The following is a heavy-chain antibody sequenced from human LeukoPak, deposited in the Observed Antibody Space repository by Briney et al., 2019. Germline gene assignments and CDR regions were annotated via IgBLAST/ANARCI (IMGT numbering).Heavy chain of an antibody. CDR2: IRYDGSNK. CDR1: GFTFSSYG. V-gene: IGHV3-30*02. CDR3: AKTPIRIRFYYYYYMDV. J-gene: IGHJ6*03. Sequence: PGGSLRLSCAASGFTFSSYGMHWVRQAPGKGLEWVAFIRYDGSNKYYADSVKGRFTISRDNSKNTLYLQMNSLRAEDTAVYYCAKTPIRIRFYYYYYMDVWGKGTTVTISS. D-gene: IGHD2-2*02.